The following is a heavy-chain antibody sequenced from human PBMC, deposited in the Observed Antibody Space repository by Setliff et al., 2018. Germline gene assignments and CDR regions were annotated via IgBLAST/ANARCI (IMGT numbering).Heavy chain of an antibody. CDR3: AKDYRRDGYWDIDY. D-gene: IGHD3-16*02. CDR2: ISRDTDYT. V-gene: IGHV3-23*01. CDR1: GDSFSGYF. Sequence: ETLSLTCAVYGDSFSGYFWTWIRQPPGKGLEWISGISRDTDYTYYAESVKGRFTISRDNSRNTLYLQMNNLKVEDTVIYYCAKDYRRDGYWDIDYWGQGTLVTVS. J-gene: IGHJ4*02.